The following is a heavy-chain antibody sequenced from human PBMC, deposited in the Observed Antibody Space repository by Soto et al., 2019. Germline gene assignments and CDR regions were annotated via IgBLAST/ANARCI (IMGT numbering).Heavy chain of an antibody. J-gene: IGHJ5*02. V-gene: IGHV1-8*01. D-gene: IGHD1-7*01. CDR3: AESIRYNWNYEGFDP. Sequence: ASVKVSCKASGYTFTSYDINWVRQATGQGLEWMGWMNPNSGNTGYAQKFQGRVTMTRNTSISTAYMELSSLRSEDTAVYYCAESIRYNWNYEGFDPWGQGTLVTVSS. CDR1: GYTFTSYD. CDR2: MNPNSGNT.